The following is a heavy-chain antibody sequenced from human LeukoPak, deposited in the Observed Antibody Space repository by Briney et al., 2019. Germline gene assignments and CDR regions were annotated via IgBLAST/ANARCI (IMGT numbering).Heavy chain of an antibody. Sequence: SETLSLTCAVYGGSFSDYYWGWIRQPPGKGLEWIANIYYSGSTYYNPSLKSRVTISVDTSKNQFSLKLSSVTAADTAVYCCAGLIRPGWFDPWGQGTLVTVSS. J-gene: IGHJ5*02. CDR1: GGSFSDYY. CDR3: AGLIRPGWFDP. V-gene: IGHV4-34*01. D-gene: IGHD1-14*01. CDR2: IYYSGST.